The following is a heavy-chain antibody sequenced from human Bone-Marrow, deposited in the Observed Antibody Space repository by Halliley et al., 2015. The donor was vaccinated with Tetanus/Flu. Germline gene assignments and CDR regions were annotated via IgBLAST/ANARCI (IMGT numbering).Heavy chain of an antibody. CDR1: GGSMHSYY. CDR2: VFYSGRT. Sequence: LRLSCTVSGGSMHSYYWSWIRQPPGKGLEWLGHVFYSGRTSYNPSLKSRVIISVDMSKNQFSLELSSVTAADTAIYYCARDSVAGILFDNWGQGTLVTVSS. D-gene: IGHD6-19*01. CDR3: ARDSVAGILFDN. V-gene: IGHV4-59*01. J-gene: IGHJ4*02.